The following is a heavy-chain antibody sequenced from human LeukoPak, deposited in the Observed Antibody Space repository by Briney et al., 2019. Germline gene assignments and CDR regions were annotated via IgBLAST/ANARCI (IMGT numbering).Heavy chain of an antibody. CDR3: ARAGYCSSTSCYTHFDY. J-gene: IGHJ4*02. V-gene: IGHV1-69*05. CDR2: IIPIFGTA. D-gene: IGHD2-2*02. Sequence: ASVKVSCKASGGTFSSYAISWVRQAPGQGLEWMGGIIPIFGTANYAQKFQGRVTITTDESTSTAYMELSSLRSEDTAVYYCARAGYCSSTSCYTHFDYWGQGTLVTVSS. CDR1: GGTFSSYA.